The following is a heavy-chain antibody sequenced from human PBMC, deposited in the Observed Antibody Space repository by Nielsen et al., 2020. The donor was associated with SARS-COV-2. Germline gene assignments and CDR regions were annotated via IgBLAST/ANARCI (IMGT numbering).Heavy chain of an antibody. D-gene: IGHD3-22*01. V-gene: IGHV4-59*01. Sequence: SETLSLTCTVSTGINNYYWSWIRQPPGKGLEWLAYIHYSGTANYNPSLKSRGLVSIDTSKNQFSLKLSSVTAADTAVYYCARAFSSWIVVVINAFDIWGQGTMVTVSS. CDR3: ARAFSSWIVVVINAFDI. J-gene: IGHJ3*02. CDR2: IHYSGTA. CDR1: TGINNYY.